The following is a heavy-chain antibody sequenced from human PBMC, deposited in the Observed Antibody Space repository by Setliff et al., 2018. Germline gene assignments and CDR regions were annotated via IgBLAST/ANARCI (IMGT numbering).Heavy chain of an antibody. J-gene: IGHJ4*02. Sequence: GGSLRLSCATSGLTFSHYGMHWIRQAPGKGLEWVGNIKHDGSAKGYLDSVKGRFTISRDNAKNSLFLQMNSLRVEDTAIYYCARERFYGDNRDYFGPHSWGQGTLVTVSS. CDR3: ARERFYGDNRDYFGPHS. D-gene: IGHD3-22*01. CDR2: IKHDGSAK. CDR1: GLTFSHYG. V-gene: IGHV3-7*03.